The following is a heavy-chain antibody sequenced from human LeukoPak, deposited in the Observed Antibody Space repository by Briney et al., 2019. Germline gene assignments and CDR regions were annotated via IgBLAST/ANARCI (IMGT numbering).Heavy chain of an antibody. CDR2: IYYSGTT. D-gene: IGHD3-22*01. CDR1: GGSISSSSYY. V-gene: IGHV4-39*01. CDR3: ARQDYYDSTDHGDY. J-gene: IGHJ4*02. Sequence: SETLSLTCAASGGSISSSSYYWGWIRQPLGKGLEYIGSIYYSGTTYYNPSLKSRVTISVDTSKNQFSLKLSSVTAADTAVYYCARQDYYDSTDHGDYWGQGTLVTVSS.